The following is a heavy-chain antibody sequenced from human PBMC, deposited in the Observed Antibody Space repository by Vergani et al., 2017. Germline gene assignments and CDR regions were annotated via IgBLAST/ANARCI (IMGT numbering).Heavy chain of an antibody. J-gene: IGHJ6*03. CDR3: AKAVDFWSGYNYYYYYMDV. Sequence: EVQLLESGGGLVQPGGSLRLSCAASGFTFSSYAMSWVRQTPGKGLEWVSGISASGGSTYYADSVKGRFTISRDNSKNTLYLQMNSLRAEDTAVYYCAKAVDFWSGYNYYYYYMDVWGKGTTVTVSS. CDR2: ISASGGST. V-gene: IGHV3-23*01. CDR1: GFTFSSYA. D-gene: IGHD3-3*01.